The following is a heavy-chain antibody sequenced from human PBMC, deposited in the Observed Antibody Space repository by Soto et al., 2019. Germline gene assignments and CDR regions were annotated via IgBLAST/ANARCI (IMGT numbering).Heavy chain of an antibody. CDR3: AAATAGYYYGMDV. Sequence: GASVKVSCKASGFTFTNSAVQWVRQARGQRLEWIGWLVVGSGNTIYPQKFQERVTITRDMSTSTAYMELSSLRSEDTAVYYCAAATAGYYYGMDVWGQGTTVTVSS. CDR2: LVVGSGNT. D-gene: IGHD1-26*01. J-gene: IGHJ6*02. CDR1: GFTFTNSA. V-gene: IGHV1-58*01.